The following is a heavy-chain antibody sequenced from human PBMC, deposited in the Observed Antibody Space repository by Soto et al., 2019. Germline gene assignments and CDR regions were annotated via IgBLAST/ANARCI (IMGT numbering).Heavy chain of an antibody. V-gene: IGHV4-31*03. Sequence: SETLSLTCTVSGGSISGGASFWSWIRQPPGKGLEWIANVYYSGSSYYNPSLKSRLTISVDTTKNQFSLQLKSMTAADTAVYYCAKLSCTSSTCYFPGWFDPWGQGTLVTVSS. CDR3: AKLSCTSSTCYFPGWFDP. CDR1: GGSISGGASF. CDR2: VYYSGSS. D-gene: IGHD2-2*01. J-gene: IGHJ5*02.